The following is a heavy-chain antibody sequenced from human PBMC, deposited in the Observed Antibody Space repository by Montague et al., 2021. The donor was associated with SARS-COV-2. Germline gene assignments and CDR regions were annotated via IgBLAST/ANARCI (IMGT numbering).Heavy chain of an antibody. V-gene: IGHV4-59*12. CDR2: ISYSGST. Sequence: SETLSLTCTVSGGSISSYYWSWIRQPPGKGLQWIGYISYSGSTNYNPSLKSRVTISVDTSKNHFTLRLSSVTAADTAVYYCAKITRSQLSLRTLYYDMDFWGQGTMVTVSS. CDR1: GGSISSYY. CDR3: AKITRSQLSLRTLYYDMDF. J-gene: IGHJ6*02. D-gene: IGHD3-16*01.